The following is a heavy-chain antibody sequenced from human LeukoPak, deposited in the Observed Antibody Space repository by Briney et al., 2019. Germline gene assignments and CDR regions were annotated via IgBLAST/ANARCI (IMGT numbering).Heavy chain of an antibody. D-gene: IGHD4-23*01. CDR1: GGSISSSSYY. CDR2: IYYSGST. CDR3: ARGSTVVNSPYYFDY. J-gene: IGHJ4*02. V-gene: IGHV4-39*01. Sequence: SETLSLTCTVSGGSISSSSYYWGWIRQPPGKGLEWIGSIYYSGSTYYNPSLKSRVTISVDTSKNQFSLKLSSVTAADTAVYYCARGSTVVNSPYYFDYWGQGTLVTVSS.